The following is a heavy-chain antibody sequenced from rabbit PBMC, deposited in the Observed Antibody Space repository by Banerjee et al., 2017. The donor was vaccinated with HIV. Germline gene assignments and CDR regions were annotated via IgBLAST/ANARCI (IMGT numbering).Heavy chain of an antibody. D-gene: IGHD4-1*01. CDR2: IDTESSGNT. V-gene: IGHV1S45*01. CDR3: ARFRWPFGYFNL. Sequence: QEQLKETGGGLVQPGGSLTLSCKASGFDFSSYYMSWVRQAPGKGLEWIACIDTESSGNTDYANWAKGRFTISKTSSTTVTLQMTSLTAADTATYFCARFRWPFGYFNLWGQGTLVTVS. CDR1: GFDFSSYYM. J-gene: IGHJ4*01.